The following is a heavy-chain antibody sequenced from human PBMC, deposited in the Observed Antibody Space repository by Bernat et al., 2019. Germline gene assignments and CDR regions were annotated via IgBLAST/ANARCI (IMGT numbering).Heavy chain of an antibody. D-gene: IGHD1-1*01. J-gene: IGHJ6*03. Sequence: EVQLVESGGGLVKPGGSLRLSCAASGFTFSSYSMNWVRQAPGKGLEWVSYISSSSSYIYYADSVKGRFTISRDNAKNSLYLQMNSLRAEDMAVYYCARDTTGTTGGYYYYYMDVWGKGTTVTVSS. CDR1: GFTFSSYS. CDR2: ISSSSSYI. V-gene: IGHV3-21*05. CDR3: ARDTTGTTGGYYYYYMDV.